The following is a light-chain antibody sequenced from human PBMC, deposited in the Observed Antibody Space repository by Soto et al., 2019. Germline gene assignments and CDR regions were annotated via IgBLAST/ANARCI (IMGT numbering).Light chain of an antibody. CDR3: QQRSNWPVT. V-gene: IGKV3-11*01. Sequence: EIVLTQSPATLSLSPGEGATLSRRASQSVSSYLAWYQQKPGQAPRLLIYDTSNRATGIPARFSGSGSGTDFTLIISSLEPVDFAVYYCQQRSNWPVTFGLGTKVEV. J-gene: IGKJ1*01. CDR1: QSVSSY. CDR2: DTS.